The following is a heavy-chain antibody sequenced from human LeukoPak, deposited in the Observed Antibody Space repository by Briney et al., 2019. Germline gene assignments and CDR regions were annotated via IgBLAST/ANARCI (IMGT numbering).Heavy chain of an antibody. CDR3: ARDGMPWDSASRRFFDY. D-gene: IGHD1-26*01. CDR1: GGTFSSYA. J-gene: IGHJ4*02. CDR2: INAYNGNT. V-gene: IGHV1-18*01. Sequence: ASVKVSCKASGGTFSSYAISWVRQAPGQGLEWMGWINAYNGNTNYAQKLQGRVTMTTDTSTSTAYMELRSLRSDDTAVYYCARDGMPWDSASRRFFDYWGQGTLVTVSS.